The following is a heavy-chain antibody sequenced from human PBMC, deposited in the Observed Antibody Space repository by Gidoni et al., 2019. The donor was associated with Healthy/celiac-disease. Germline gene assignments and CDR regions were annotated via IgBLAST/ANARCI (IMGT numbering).Heavy chain of an antibody. J-gene: IGHJ4*02. Sequence: QVQLVQSGAEVKKPGASVKVSCKASGYTFTSYYMHWVRQAPGQGLEWMGIINPSGGSTSYAQKFQGRVTMTRDTSTSTVYMELSSLRSEDTAVYYCARVKEPFTSAGYLDYWGQGTLVTVSS. V-gene: IGHV1-46*01. CDR3: ARVKEPFTSAGYLDY. CDR2: INPSGGST. CDR1: GYTFTSYY.